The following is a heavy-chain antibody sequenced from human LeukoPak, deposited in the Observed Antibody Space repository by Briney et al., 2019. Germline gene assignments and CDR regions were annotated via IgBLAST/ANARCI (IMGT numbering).Heavy chain of an antibody. CDR3: ARVPIAVAGTIN. Sequence: APVKVSCKASGYTFTGYYMHWVRQAPGQGLEWMGWINPNSGGTNYAQKFQGRVTMTRDTSISTAYMELSRLRSDDTAVYYCARVPIAVAGTINWGQGTLVTVSS. CDR2: INPNSGGT. V-gene: IGHV1-2*02. D-gene: IGHD6-19*01. J-gene: IGHJ4*02. CDR1: GYTFTGYY.